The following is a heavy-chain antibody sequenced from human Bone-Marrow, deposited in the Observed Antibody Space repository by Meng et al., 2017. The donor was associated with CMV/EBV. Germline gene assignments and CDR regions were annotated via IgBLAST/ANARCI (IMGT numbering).Heavy chain of an antibody. CDR2: MNPNSGNT. CDR3: TRGRGSTHKGKWFDP. J-gene: IGHJ5*02. V-gene: IGHV1-8*01. Sequence: ASVKVSCKASGYTFTSYDINWVRQATGQGLEWMGWMNPNSGNTDYAQKFQGRLTMTRNTSINKAYMELSSLRSEDTALYYCTRGRGSTHKGKWFDPWGQGTLVTVSS. CDR1: GYTFTSYD. D-gene: IGHD2-15*01.